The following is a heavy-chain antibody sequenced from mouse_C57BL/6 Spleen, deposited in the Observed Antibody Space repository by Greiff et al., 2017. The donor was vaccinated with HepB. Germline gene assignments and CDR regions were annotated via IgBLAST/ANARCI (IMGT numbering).Heavy chain of an antibody. CDR2: IYPRSGNT. CDR1: GYTFTSYG. CDR3: ARLGYGSSYEAMDY. J-gene: IGHJ4*01. Sequence: VQLQQSGAELARPGASVKLSCKASGYTFTSYGISWVKQRTGQGLEWIGEIYPRSGNTYYNEKFKGKATLTADKSSSQAYMELRSLTSEDSAVYFCARLGYGSSYEAMDYWGQGTSVTVSS. V-gene: IGHV1-81*01. D-gene: IGHD1-1*01.